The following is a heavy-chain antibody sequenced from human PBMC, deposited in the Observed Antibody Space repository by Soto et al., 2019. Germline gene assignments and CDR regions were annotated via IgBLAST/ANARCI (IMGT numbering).Heavy chain of an antibody. CDR1: GFSLSTSGVG. J-gene: IGHJ4*02. D-gene: IGHD6-19*01. V-gene: IGHV2-5*02. CDR2: IYWDDDK. CDR3: AHSRSGYSSGWYWRGIFDY. Sequence: QITLKESGPPLVKPTQTLTLTCTFSGFSLSTSGVGVGWIRQPPGKALEWLALIYWDDDKRYSPSLKSRLTITKGTSKNQVVLTMTNMDPVDTATYYCAHSRSGYSSGWYWRGIFDYWGQGTLVTVSS.